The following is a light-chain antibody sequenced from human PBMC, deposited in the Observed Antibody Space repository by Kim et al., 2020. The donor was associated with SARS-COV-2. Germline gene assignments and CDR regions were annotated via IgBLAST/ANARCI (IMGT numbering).Light chain of an antibody. CDR1: NIVTKN. CDR2: RDT. Sequence: SYELTQPLSVSVAPGQTARITCGGNNIVTKNVHWYQQKPGQAPVLVMYRDTNRPSGIPERFSGSNSGNTATLTISRAQAGDEADYYCQVWDSSTWVFGGG. CDR3: QVWDSSTWV. V-gene: IGLV3-9*01. J-gene: IGLJ3*02.